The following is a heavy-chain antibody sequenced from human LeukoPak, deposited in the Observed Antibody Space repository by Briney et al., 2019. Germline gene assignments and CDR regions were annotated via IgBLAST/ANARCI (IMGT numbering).Heavy chain of an antibody. CDR3: ARALGYYYRNWFDP. CDR2: IIPIFGTA. D-gene: IGHD3-22*01. J-gene: IGHJ5*02. Sequence: SVKVSCKASGGTFSSYAISWVRQAPGQGLEWMGGIIPIFGTANYAQKFQGRVTITADKSTSTAYVELSSLRSEDTAVYYCARALGYYYRNWFDPWGQGTLVTVSS. CDR1: GGTFSSYA. V-gene: IGHV1-69*06.